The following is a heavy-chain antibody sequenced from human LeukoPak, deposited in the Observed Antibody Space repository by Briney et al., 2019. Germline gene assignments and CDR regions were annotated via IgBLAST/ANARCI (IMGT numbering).Heavy chain of an antibody. V-gene: IGHV4-31*03. CDR2: IYYSGST. Sequence: TSQTLSLTCTVSGGSISSGGYYWSWIRQHPGKGLEWFGYIYYSGSTYYNPSLKSRVTISVDTSKNQFSLKLSSVTAADTAVYYCARATYYYGSSGYYYPYYFDYWGQGTLVTVSS. CDR1: GGSISSGGYY. D-gene: IGHD3-22*01. J-gene: IGHJ4*02. CDR3: ARATYYYGSSGYYYPYYFDY.